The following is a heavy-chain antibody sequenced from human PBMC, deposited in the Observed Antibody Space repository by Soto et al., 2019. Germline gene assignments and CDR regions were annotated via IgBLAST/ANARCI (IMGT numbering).Heavy chain of an antibody. CDR2: IYYRGST. CDR3: ARVATVTMWEDQ. D-gene: IGHD4-17*01. CDR1: GGSLTSGSYY. Sequence: QVQLQESGPGLVKPSETLSVTCTVSGGSLTSGSYYWSWIRQPTGKGLEWIGNIYYRGSTNYNPSLKSRVTISVDTSKNQFSLKLSSVTAPDTAVYYCARVATVTMWEDQWGQPTLFTVSS. J-gene: IGHJ4*02. V-gene: IGHV4-61*01.